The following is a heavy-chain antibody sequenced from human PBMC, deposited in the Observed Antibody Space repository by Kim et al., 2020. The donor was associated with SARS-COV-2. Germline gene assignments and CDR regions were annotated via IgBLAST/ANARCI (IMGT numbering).Heavy chain of an antibody. J-gene: IGHJ5*02. Sequence: SETLSLTCTVSGYSISSGYYWGCIRQPPGKGLEWIGSIYHSGSTYYNPSLKSRVTMSVDTSNNQFSLKLNSVTAADTAVYYCVMSRAVRGVQNWSDPWGQGTLVTVSS. V-gene: IGHV4-38-2*02. CDR3: VMSRAVRGVQNWSDP. D-gene: IGHD3-10*01. CDR2: IYHSGST. CDR1: GYSISSGYY.